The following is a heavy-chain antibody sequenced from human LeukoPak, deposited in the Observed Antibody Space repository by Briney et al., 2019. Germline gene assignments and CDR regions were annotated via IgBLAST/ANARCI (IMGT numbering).Heavy chain of an antibody. CDR3: TYSGSNYPDY. D-gene: IGHD1-26*01. Sequence: SETLSLTCAVYGGSFSGYYWSWIRQPPGKGLEWIGEINHSGSTNYNPSLKSRVTISLGTSKNQFSLRLSSVTAADTAVYYCTYSGSNYPDYWGQGTLVIVSS. CDR2: INHSGST. J-gene: IGHJ4*02. V-gene: IGHV4-34*01. CDR1: GGSFSGYY.